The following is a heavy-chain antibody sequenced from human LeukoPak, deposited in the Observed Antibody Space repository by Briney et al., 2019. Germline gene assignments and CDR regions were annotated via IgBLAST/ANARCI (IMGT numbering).Heavy chain of an antibody. V-gene: IGHV4-34*01. Sequence: SETLSLTCAVYGGSFGGYYWSWIRQPPGKGLEWIGEINHSGSTNYNPSLKSRVTISVDTSKNQFSLKLSSVTAADTAVYYCARGRRKYCSSTSCPPNYYYYGMDVWGQGTTVTVSS. D-gene: IGHD2-2*01. CDR1: GGSFGGYY. CDR3: ARGRRKYCSSTSCPPNYYYYGMDV. CDR2: INHSGST. J-gene: IGHJ6*02.